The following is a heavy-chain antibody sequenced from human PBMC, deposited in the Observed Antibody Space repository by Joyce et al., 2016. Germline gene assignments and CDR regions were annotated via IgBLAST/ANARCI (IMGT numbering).Heavy chain of an antibody. CDR1: GFTFSSYG. CDR2: ISYDGNKK. D-gene: IGHD2-2*01. CDR3: AKDDCSSTSCFFDY. J-gene: IGHJ4*02. V-gene: IGHV3-30*18. Sequence: QVQLVESGGGVVQPGRSLRLSCAASGFTFSSYGMHWVRQAPGKGLEWVAVISYDGNKKYYPDSVKGRFTISRDNSKNTLYLQMNSLRAEDTAVYYCAKDDCSSTSCFFDYWGQGTLVTVSS.